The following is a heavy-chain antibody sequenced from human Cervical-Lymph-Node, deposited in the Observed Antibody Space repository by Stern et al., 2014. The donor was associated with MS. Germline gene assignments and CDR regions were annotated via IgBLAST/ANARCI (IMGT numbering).Heavy chain of an antibody. CDR2: IIPSSGGT. CDR1: GYRFIDSY. J-gene: IGHJ4*02. CDR3: ARLSDDSSYSLSY. V-gene: IGHV1-2*06. D-gene: IGHD2-15*01. Sequence: QLVQSGAEVKKPGASVKVSCKASGYRFIDSYMHSVRQAPGQGLELIGRIIPSSGGTEYAQKFQGRVTMTRDTSISAAYMELSSLRSDDTAVYYCARLSDDSSYSLSYWGQGSLVTVSS.